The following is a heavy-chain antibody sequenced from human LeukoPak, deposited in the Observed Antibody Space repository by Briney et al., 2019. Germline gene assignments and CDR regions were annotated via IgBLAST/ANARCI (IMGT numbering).Heavy chain of an antibody. J-gene: IGHJ2*01. CDR2: INTYTGNP. CDR3: ARRGNWYFGL. Sequence: ASVKVSCKASGYTFTSYAINWVRQAPGQGLEWMGWINTYTGNPTYAQGFTGRFVFSLDTSVNTAYLQITSLKVEDTAMYYCARRGNWYFGLWGRGTLVTVSS. V-gene: IGHV7-4-1*02. CDR1: GYTFTSYA.